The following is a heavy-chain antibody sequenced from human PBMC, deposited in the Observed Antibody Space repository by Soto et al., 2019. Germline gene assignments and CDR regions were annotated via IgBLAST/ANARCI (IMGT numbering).Heavy chain of an antibody. V-gene: IGHV4-31*03. D-gene: IGHD6-19*01. CDR3: AGGADPGWGNGMDV. Sequence: QVQLQESGPGLVKPSETLSLTCTVSGGSIKSAGYYWSWIRQHPGKGLEWIGNIYYSVSTHYNPSLQSRVTIKVDTSKNQVSLNPTSVAAADTGVYYCAGGADPGWGNGMDVWGQGTTVAVSS. J-gene: IGHJ6*02. CDR2: IYYSVST. CDR1: GGSIKSAGYY.